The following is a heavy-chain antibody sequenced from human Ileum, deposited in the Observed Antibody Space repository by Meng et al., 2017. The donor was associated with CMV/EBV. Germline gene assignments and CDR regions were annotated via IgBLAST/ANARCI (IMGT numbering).Heavy chain of an antibody. Sequence: GESLKISCAASGFTFSDYYMIWVRQAPGKGLEWISYISSASSTIYYADSVKGRFTISGDNAENSLYVQMNSLRAEDTALYYCARDLRWVRNGGYYVDYWGQGTLVTVSS. CDR1: GFTFSDYY. CDR2: ISSASSTI. D-gene: IGHD5-24*01. CDR3: ARDLRWVRNGGYYVDY. V-gene: IGHV3-11*01. J-gene: IGHJ4*02.